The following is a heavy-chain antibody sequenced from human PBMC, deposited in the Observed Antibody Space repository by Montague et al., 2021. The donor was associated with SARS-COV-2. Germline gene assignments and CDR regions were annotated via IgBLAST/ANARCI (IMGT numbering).Heavy chain of an antibody. V-gene: IGHV4-39*02. Sequence: SDTLSLTCTASGGSISSRNYYWDWIRQPPGKGLEWIGSIYDSGSTYYNPSLKSRVTISVDTSKNHFSLKLSSVTAADTAVYYCARRGRKLLPVATTIGGFDIWGQGTMVTVSS. D-gene: IGHD5-12*01. CDR3: ARRGRKLLPVATTIGGFDI. J-gene: IGHJ3*02. CDR2: IYDSGST. CDR1: GGSISSRNYY.